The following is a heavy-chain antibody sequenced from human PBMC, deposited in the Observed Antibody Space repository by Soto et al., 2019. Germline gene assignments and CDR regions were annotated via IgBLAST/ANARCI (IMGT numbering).Heavy chain of an antibody. D-gene: IGHD3-3*01. CDR3: ARIEWSTGFDY. CDR1: GDSISNSRFY. V-gene: IGHV4-30-4*08. Sequence: SETLSLTCSVSGDSISNSRFYWAWIRQPPGKGLEWIAYIYYSGSTHYNPSLKSRVTISVDTSKNQFSLKLSSVTAADTAVYYCARIEWSTGFDYWGQGTLVTVSS. J-gene: IGHJ4*02. CDR2: IYYSGST.